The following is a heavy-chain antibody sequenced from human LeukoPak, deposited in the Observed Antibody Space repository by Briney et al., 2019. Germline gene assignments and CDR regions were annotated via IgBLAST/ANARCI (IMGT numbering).Heavy chain of an antibody. CDR2: IYTSGST. V-gene: IGHV4-61*02. J-gene: IGHJ4*02. Sequence: SQTLSLTCTVSGGSISSGDYYWSWIRQPAGKGLEWIRRIYTSGSTNYNPSLKSRVTISVDTSKNQFSLKLSSVTAADTAVYYCSRDYKGVLLTYWGQGTLVTVSS. D-gene: IGHD2/OR15-2a*01. CDR1: GGSISSGDYY. CDR3: SRDYKGVLLTY.